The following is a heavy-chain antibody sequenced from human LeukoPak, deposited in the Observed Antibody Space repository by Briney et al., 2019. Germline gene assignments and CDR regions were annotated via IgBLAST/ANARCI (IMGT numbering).Heavy chain of an antibody. V-gene: IGHV4-31*03. Sequence: SETLSLTCTVSGGSISSGGYYWSWIRQHPGKGLESIGYIYYSGSTYYNPSPKSRVTISVDTSKNQFSLKLSSVTAADTAVYYCARGPGRLAQENYYYGMDVWGQGTTVTVSS. D-gene: IGHD6-25*01. CDR3: ARGPGRLAQENYYYGMDV. CDR2: IYYSGST. CDR1: GGSISSGGYY. J-gene: IGHJ6*02.